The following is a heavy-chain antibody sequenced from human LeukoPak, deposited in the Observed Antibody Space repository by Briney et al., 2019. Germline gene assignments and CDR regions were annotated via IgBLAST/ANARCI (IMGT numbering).Heavy chain of an antibody. D-gene: IGHD3-3*01. CDR2: INPNSGGT. V-gene: IGHV1-2*06. J-gene: IGHJ4*02. CDR1: GYTFTGYY. Sequence: ASVKVSCKASGYTFTGYYMHWVRQAPGRGLEWMGRINPNSGGTNYAQKFQGRVTMTRDTSISTAYMELSRLRSDDTAVYYCARGLTIFGVDIVGYWGQGTLVTVSS. CDR3: ARGLTIFGVDIVGY.